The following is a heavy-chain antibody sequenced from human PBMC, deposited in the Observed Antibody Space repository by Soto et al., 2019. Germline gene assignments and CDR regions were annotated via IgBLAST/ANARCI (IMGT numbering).Heavy chain of an antibody. D-gene: IGHD5-18*01. CDR3: ARAYSYGYGLYFDY. J-gene: IGHJ4*02. CDR1: GGSISSSSYY. V-gene: IGHV4-39*07. CDR2: IYYSGST. Sequence: SETLSLTCTVSGGSISSSSYYWGWIRQPPGKGLEWIGSIYYSGSTKYNPSLKSRVTISADTSKNQFSLKLSSVTAADTAVYYCARAYSYGYGLYFDYWGQGTLVTVSS.